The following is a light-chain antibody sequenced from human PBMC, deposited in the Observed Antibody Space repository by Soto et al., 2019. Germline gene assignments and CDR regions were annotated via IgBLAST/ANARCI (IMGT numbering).Light chain of an antibody. J-gene: IGKJ1*01. CDR1: QSISSW. Sequence: DIQLTQSPSTLSASVGDRVTITCRASQSISSWLAWYQQKPGKAPKFLIYKTSNLESVVPSRFSGSGSGTEFTLTISSLQPDDFATYYCQYYNNYCWTLGQGTKVEIK. V-gene: IGKV1-5*03. CDR3: QYYNNYCWT. CDR2: KTS.